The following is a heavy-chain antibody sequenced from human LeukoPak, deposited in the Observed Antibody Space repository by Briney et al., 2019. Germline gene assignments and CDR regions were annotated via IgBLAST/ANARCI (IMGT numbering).Heavy chain of an antibody. Sequence: SVKVSCKASGGTFTSYAISWVRQAPGQGLEWMGGIIPIFGTANYAQKFQGRVTITTGESTSTAYMELSSLRSEDTAVYYCARPKTGMTLLFDYWGHGTLVTVSS. CDR2: IIPIFGTA. CDR1: GGTFTSYA. V-gene: IGHV1-69*05. CDR3: ARPKTGMTLLFDY. J-gene: IGHJ4*01. D-gene: IGHD1-1*01.